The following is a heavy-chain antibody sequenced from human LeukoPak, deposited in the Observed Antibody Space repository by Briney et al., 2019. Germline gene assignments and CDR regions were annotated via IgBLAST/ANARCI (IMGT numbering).Heavy chain of an antibody. CDR2: IYYSGST. CDR3: ARAKHDSSGYATHFDY. CDR1: GGSISSGGYY. J-gene: IGHJ4*02. D-gene: IGHD3-22*01. V-gene: IGHV4-61*08. Sequence: PSETLSLTCTVSGGSISSGGYYWSWIRQPPGKGLEWIGYIYYSGSTNYNPSLKSRVTISVDTSKNQFSLKLSSVTAADTAVYYCARAKHDSSGYATHFDYWGQGTLVTVSS.